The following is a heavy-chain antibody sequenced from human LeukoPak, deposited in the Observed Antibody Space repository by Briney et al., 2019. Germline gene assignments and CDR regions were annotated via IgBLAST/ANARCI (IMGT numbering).Heavy chain of an antibody. V-gene: IGHV1-69*13. CDR3: ASSRARHYYYYYMDV. CDR2: IIPIFGTA. J-gene: IGHJ6*03. D-gene: IGHD2-2*01. CDR1: GGTFSSYA. Sequence: SVKVSCKASGGTFSSYAISWVRQAPGQGLEWMGGIIPIFGTANYAQKFQGRVTITADESTSTAYMELSSLRSEDTAVYYCASSRARHYYYYYMDVWSKGTTVTISS.